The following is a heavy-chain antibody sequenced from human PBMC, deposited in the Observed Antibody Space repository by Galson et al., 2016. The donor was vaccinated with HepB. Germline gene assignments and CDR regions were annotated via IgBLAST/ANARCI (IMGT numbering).Heavy chain of an antibody. Sequence: SVKVSCKVSGGTFSRYAISWVRQAPGQGLEWMGGIIPIFGTVNYAQRFQGRITITADESTSTAYLELSSLKSEDTAVYYCARELWQKLVHLRYYYGLDVWGQGTTVTVSS. CDR1: GGTFSRYA. CDR3: ARELWQKLVHLRYYYGLDV. J-gene: IGHJ6*02. D-gene: IGHD6-13*01. CDR2: IIPIFGTV. V-gene: IGHV1-69*13.